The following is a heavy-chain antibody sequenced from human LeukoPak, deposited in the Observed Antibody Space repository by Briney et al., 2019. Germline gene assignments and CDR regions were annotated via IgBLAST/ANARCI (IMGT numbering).Heavy chain of an antibody. CDR3: ARAFFSGDNYYYDSSGYYSTFDY. CDR2: IIPIFGTA. CDR1: GYTFTSYG. Sequence: ASVKVSCKASGYTFTSYGISWVRQAPGQGLEWMGGIIPIFGTANYAQKFQGRVTITTDESTSTAYMELSSLRSEDTAVYYCARAFFSGDNYYYDSSGYYSTFDYWGQGTLVTVSS. J-gene: IGHJ4*02. V-gene: IGHV1-69*05. D-gene: IGHD3-22*01.